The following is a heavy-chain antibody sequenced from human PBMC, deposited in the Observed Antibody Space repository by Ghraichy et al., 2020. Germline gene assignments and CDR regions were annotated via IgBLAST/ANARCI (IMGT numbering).Heavy chain of an antibody. CDR2: INPNSGGT. Sequence: ASVKVSCKASGYTFTGYYMHWVRQAPGQGLEWMGWINPNSGGTNYAQKFQGRVTMTRDTSISTAYMELSRLRSDDTAVYYCARDYDPFVVVPAATNWFDPWGQGTLVTVSS. J-gene: IGHJ5*02. D-gene: IGHD2-2*01. V-gene: IGHV1-2*02. CDR1: GYTFTGYY. CDR3: ARDYDPFVVVPAATNWFDP.